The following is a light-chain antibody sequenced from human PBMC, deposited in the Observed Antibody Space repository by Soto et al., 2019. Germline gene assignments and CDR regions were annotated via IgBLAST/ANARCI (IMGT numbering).Light chain of an antibody. CDR3: AAWDDRLSGQV. Sequence: QSVLTQPPSASGTPGQRVTISCSGSNANIGRNYVYWYQQLPGTAPKLLIYRNNQRPSGVPDRFSGSKSGTSASLAISGLRSEDEADYYCAAWDDRLSGQVFGGGTKLPVL. J-gene: IGLJ2*01. CDR2: RNN. V-gene: IGLV1-47*01. CDR1: NANIGRNY.